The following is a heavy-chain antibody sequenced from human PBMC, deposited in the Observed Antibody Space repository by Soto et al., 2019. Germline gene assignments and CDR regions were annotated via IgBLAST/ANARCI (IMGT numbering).Heavy chain of an antibody. CDR2: IYYSGST. CDR3: AREVRGIAVPLQFDY. D-gene: IGHD6-19*01. J-gene: IGHJ4*02. CDR1: GGSISSYY. Sequence: SETLSLTCTVSGGSISSYYWSWIRQPPGKGLEWIGYIYYSGSTNYNPSLKSRVTISVDTSKNQFSLKLSSVTAADTAVYYCAREVRGIAVPLQFDYWGQGTLVTVSS. V-gene: IGHV4-59*01.